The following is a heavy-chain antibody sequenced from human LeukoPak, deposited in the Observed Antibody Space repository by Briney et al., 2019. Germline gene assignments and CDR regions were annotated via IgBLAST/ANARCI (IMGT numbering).Heavy chain of an antibody. D-gene: IGHD6-19*01. CDR2: ISAYNGNT. V-gene: IGHV1-18*04. CDR3: AWRLAVAGILDY. Sequence: ASVKVSCKASGYTFTSYGISWVRQAPGQGLEWMGGISAYNGNTNYAQKLQGRDTMTTDTSTSTAYMELRSLRSDDTAVYYCAWRLAVAGILDYWGQGTLVTVSS. J-gene: IGHJ4*02. CDR1: GYTFTSYG.